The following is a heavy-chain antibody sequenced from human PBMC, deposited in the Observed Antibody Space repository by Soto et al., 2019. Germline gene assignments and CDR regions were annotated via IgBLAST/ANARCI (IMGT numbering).Heavy chain of an antibody. CDR1: GFTFSSYD. Sequence: GGSLRLSCAASGFTFSSYDMHWVRQAPGKGLKWVSAIGTAGDTNYAGSVKGRFTISRDNAKNSLSLQMNSLRAGDTAIYFCARAIAPTLFDYWGQGTLVTVSS. V-gene: IGHV3-13*04. CDR3: ARAIAPTLFDY. J-gene: IGHJ4*02. CDR2: IGTAGDT. D-gene: IGHD3-22*01.